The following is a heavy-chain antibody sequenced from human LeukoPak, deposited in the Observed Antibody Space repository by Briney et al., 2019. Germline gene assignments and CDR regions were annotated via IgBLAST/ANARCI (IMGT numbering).Heavy chain of an antibody. Sequence: GSVKVSCKASGYTFTGYCMHWVRQAPGQGLEWMGWINPNSGGTNYAQNFQGRVTMTRDTSISTAYMELSRLRSDDTALYYCARASGRYSDAFDIWGQGTMVTVSS. J-gene: IGHJ3*02. D-gene: IGHD1-26*01. CDR1: GYTFTGYC. CDR3: ARASGRYSDAFDI. V-gene: IGHV1-2*02. CDR2: INPNSGGT.